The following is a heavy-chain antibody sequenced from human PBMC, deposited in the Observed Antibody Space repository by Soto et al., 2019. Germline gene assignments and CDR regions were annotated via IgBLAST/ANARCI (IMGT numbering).Heavy chain of an antibody. Sequence: GQLQKICWKGAGYSFYSHWIGGVRQMPGKGLEWMGIIYPGDSNIRYSPSFEGQIDMSADRSINTAYLRLSSLKASDTATYYCARHLDEYSSASGFDYWGQGTLVTVSS. CDR1: GYSFYSHW. D-gene: IGHD6-6*01. J-gene: IGHJ4*02. V-gene: IGHV5-51*01. CDR2: IYPGDSNI. CDR3: ARHLDEYSSASGFDY.